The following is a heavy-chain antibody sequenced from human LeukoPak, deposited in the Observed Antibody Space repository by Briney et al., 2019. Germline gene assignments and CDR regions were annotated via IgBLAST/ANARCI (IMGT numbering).Heavy chain of an antibody. D-gene: IGHD2-21*01. Sequence: GGSLRLSCSASGFTFSSYAMHWVRQAPGKGLEYVSAISSNGGSTYYADSVKGRFTISRDNSKNTLYLQMSSLRAEDTAVYYCARAPDGVIEYFQYWGQGTVVTVSS. CDR3: ARAPDGVIEYFQY. V-gene: IGHV3-64D*06. CDR2: ISSNGGST. CDR1: GFTFSSYA. J-gene: IGHJ1*01.